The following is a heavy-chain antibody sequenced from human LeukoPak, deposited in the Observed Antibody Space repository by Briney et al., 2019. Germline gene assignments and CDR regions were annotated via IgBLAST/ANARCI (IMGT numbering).Heavy chain of an antibody. D-gene: IGHD6-19*01. CDR2: IYSGGST. Sequence: GGSLRLSCAASGFTVSFNYMSWVRQAPGKGLEWISVIYSGGSTYYADSVKGRFTISRDDSKNTLYLQMNSRRAEDTAIYYCARAQWRTYSYYYMDVWGKGTTVTVSS. CDR3: ARAQWRTYSYYYMDV. V-gene: IGHV3-53*01. CDR1: GFTVSFNY. J-gene: IGHJ6*03.